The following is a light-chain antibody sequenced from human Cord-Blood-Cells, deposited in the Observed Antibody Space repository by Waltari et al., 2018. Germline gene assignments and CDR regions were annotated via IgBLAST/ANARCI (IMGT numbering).Light chain of an antibody. Sequence: QSALTQPRSVSGSPGQSVTISCTGTSSDVGGYNYVSWYQQHPGKAPKRMNYDVSKRPSGVPDRFSGSKSGNTASLTISGLQAEDEADYYCCSYAGSYTVFGGGTKLTVL. CDR3: CSYAGSYTV. CDR2: DVS. CDR1: SSDVGGYNY. V-gene: IGLV2-11*01. J-gene: IGLJ2*01.